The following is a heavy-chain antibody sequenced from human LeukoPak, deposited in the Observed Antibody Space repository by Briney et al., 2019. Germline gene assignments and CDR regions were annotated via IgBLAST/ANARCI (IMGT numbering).Heavy chain of an antibody. V-gene: IGHV3-74*01. Sequence: TGGSLRLSCAASGFTFSSYWMHRVRQAPGKGLVWVSRINSDGSSTSYADSVKGRFTISRDNAKNTLYLQMNSLRAEDTAVYYCAREGQWLAPIDYWGQGTLVTVSS. CDR2: INSDGSST. D-gene: IGHD6-19*01. CDR3: AREGQWLAPIDY. J-gene: IGHJ4*02. CDR1: GFTFSSYW.